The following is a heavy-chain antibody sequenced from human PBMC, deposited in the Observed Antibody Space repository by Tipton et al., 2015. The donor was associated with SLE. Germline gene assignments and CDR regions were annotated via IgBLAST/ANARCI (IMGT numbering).Heavy chain of an antibody. CDR1: GGSISSHY. CDR2: IYYSGST. D-gene: IGHD3-16*01. V-gene: IGHV4-59*11. Sequence: TLSLTCTVSGGSISSHYWSWIRQPPGKGLEWIGYIYYSGSTNYNPSLKSRVIISVDTSKNQLSLKLSSVTAADTAVYYCARGLRIIKHLDYMDVWGKGTTVTVSS. CDR3: ARGLRIIKHLDYMDV. J-gene: IGHJ6*03.